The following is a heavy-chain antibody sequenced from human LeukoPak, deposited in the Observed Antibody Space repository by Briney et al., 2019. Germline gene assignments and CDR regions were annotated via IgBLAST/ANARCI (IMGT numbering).Heavy chain of an antibody. CDR3: AKDTSGSYLKDPTPRDY. V-gene: IGHV3-23*01. CDR2: ISDSGGST. D-gene: IGHD1-26*01. CDR1: GFTFSSYA. Sequence: GGSLRLSCAASGFTFSSYAMSWVRQAPGKGLEWVSVISDSGGSTYYADSVKGRFTISRDNSKNTLYLQMNSLRAEDTAVYYCAKDTSGSYLKDPTPRDYWGQGTRVSVSP. J-gene: IGHJ4*02.